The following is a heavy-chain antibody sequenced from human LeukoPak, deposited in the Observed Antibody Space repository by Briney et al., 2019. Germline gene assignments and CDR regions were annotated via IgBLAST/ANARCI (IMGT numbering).Heavy chain of an antibody. CDR1: GTTFSSYA. CDR2: ISGSGGST. D-gene: IGHD2-8*01. CDR3: VRDHLFMLYYYRHL. V-gene: IGHV3-23*01. J-gene: IGHJ6*04. Sequence: GGSLRLPCASSGTTFSSYAITGVRQAPGKGLEWVSAISGSGGSTHYADSVKGRLTIYRDNSKNTLYLQMNSLRAEDTAVYYCVRDHLFMLYYYRHLGGKGTTVTVSS.